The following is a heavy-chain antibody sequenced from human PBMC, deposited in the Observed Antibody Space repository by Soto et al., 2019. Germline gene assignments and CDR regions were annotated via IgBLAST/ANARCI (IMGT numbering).Heavy chain of an antibody. CDR2: IYYSGST. CDR1: GGSISSYY. CDR3: ARQHYDFWSGYYTSSMAGPLDY. J-gene: IGHJ4*02. Sequence: PSETLSLTCTVSGGSISSYYWSWIRQPPGKGLEWIGYIYYSGSTNYNPSLKSRVTISVDTSKNQFSLKLSSVTAADTAVYYCARQHYDFWSGYYTSSMAGPLDYWGQGTLVTVSS. D-gene: IGHD3-3*01. V-gene: IGHV4-59*01.